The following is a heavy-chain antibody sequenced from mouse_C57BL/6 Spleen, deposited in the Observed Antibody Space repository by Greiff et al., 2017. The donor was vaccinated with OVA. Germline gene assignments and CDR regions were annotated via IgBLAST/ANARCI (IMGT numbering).Heavy chain of an antibody. V-gene: IGHV6-3*01. CDR2: IRLKSDTYAT. D-gene: IGHD2-4*01. CDR1: GFTFSNYW. CDR3: TGKIYYDYLSFAY. J-gene: IGHJ3*01. Sequence: EVQLQESGGGLVQPGGSMKLSCVASGFTFSNYWMNWVRQSPEKGLEWVAQIRLKSDTYATHYAESVKGRFTVSRDDSKSSVYLQMNNLRAEDTGIYYCTGKIYYDYLSFAYWGQGTLVTVSA.